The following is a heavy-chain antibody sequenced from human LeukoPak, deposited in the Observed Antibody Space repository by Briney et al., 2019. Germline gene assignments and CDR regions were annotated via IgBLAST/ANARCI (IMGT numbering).Heavy chain of an antibody. CDR2: ISWNSGSI. V-gene: IGHV3-9*01. J-gene: IGHJ4*02. Sequence: PGGSLRLSCAASGFTFDDYAMHWVRQAPGKGLEWVSGISWNSGSIGYADSVKGRFTISRDNSKNTLYLQMNSLRPEDTAVYYCAGETHWGPESYWGQGTLVTVSS. CDR1: GFTFDDYA. CDR3: AGETHWGPESY. D-gene: IGHD7-27*01.